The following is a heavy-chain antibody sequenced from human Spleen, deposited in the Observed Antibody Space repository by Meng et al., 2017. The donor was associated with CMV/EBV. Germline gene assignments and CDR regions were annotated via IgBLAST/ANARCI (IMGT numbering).Heavy chain of an antibody. CDR3: ARNWNDDYYGMDV. CDR1: GFTVSSYW. CDR2: IKQDGGEK. J-gene: IGHJ6*02. V-gene: IGHV3-7*01. Sequence: GGSLRLSCAASGFTVSSYWLSWVRQAPGRGLEWVANIKQDGGEKYYVDSVKGRFTISRDNAKNSLYLQMNSLRVEDTAVYYCARNWNDDYYGMDVWGQGATVTVSS. D-gene: IGHD1-1*01.